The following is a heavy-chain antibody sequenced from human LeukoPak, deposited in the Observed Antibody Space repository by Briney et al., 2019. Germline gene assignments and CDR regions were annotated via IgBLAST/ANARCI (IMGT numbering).Heavy chain of an antibody. CDR1: GFTFSSYA. J-gene: IGHJ4*02. CDR3: AKVGLSGYGVPYYFDY. CDR2: ISGSGGST. D-gene: IGHD5-12*01. Sequence: GGSLRLSCAASGFTFSSYAMSWVRQAPGKGLEWVSAISGSGGSTYYADSVKGRFTISRDNSKNTLYLQMNSLRAEDTAVYYCAKVGLSGYGVPYYFDYWGQGTLVTVSS. V-gene: IGHV3-23*01.